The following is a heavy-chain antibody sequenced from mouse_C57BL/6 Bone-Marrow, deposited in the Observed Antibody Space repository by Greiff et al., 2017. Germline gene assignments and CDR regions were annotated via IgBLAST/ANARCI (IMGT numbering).Heavy chain of an antibody. CDR2: IDPEIGDT. CDR3: SSFDGNYFDF. CDR1: GFNIKDDY. D-gene: IGHD2-3*01. Sequence: EVQLQQSGAELVRPGASVKLSCTASGFNIKDDYIHWVKQRPEQGLEWIGWIDPEIGDTEYASKFQGKATITSATSSNTAYLQLSSLTSEDTAVYYGSSFDGNYFDFWGQGTPLTVAS. J-gene: IGHJ2*01. V-gene: IGHV14-4*01.